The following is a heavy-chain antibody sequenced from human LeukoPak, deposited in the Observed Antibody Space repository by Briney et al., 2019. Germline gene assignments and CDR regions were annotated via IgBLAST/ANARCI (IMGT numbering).Heavy chain of an antibody. J-gene: IGHJ5*02. CDR2: IIPILGIA. Sequence: GASVKVSCKASGGTFSSYAISWVRQAPGQGLEWMGRIIPILGIANYAQKFQGRVTITADKSTSTAYMELSSLRSEDTAVYYCARNWCGGSCQTYNWFDPWGQGTPVTVSS. CDR3: ARNWCGGSCQTYNWFDP. D-gene: IGHD2-15*01. V-gene: IGHV1-69*04. CDR1: GGTFSSYA.